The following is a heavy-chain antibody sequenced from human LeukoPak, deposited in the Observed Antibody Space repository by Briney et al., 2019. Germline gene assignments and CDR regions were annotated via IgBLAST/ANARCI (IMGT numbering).Heavy chain of an antibody. CDR2: ISNDGSNH. V-gene: IGHV3-30*04. CDR3: TRDRVSGQYYSDSFDT. J-gene: IGHJ3*02. Sequence: GRSLRLSCAASGFIFREYALHWVRQAPGQGLEWLAIISNDGSNHYYADSVKGRFTISRDNSKNTLFLQMNSLRADDTAVYFCTRDRVSGQYYSDSFDTWARGQWSPSLQ. D-gene: IGHD3-10*01. CDR1: GFIFREYA.